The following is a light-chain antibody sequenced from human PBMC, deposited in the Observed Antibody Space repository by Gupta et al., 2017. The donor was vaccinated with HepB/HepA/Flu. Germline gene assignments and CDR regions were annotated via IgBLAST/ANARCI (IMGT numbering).Light chain of an antibody. CDR2: LGS. CDR1: QSLLHSNGYNY. Sequence: DIVLTQSPLSLPVTPGEPASISCRSSQSLLHSNGYNYLDWYLQKPGQSPQLLIYLGSNRASGVPDRFSGSGSGTDFTLKISSVEAEDVGVYYCRQASPLQYTFGQGTKLEIK. CDR3: RQASPLQYT. J-gene: IGKJ2*01. V-gene: IGKV2-28*01.